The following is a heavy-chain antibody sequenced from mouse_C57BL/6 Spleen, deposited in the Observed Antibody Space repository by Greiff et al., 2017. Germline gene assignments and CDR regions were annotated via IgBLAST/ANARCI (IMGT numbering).Heavy chain of an antibody. Sequence: VQLKESGPVLVKPGASVKMSCKASGYTFTDYYMNWVKQSHGKSLEWIGVINPYNGGTSYNQKFKGKATLTVDKSASTAYMELNSLTSEDSAVYYCARDYFDWGQGTTLTVSS. CDR2: INPYNGGT. V-gene: IGHV1-19*01. D-gene: IGHD1-1*02. CDR3: ARDYFD. J-gene: IGHJ2*01. CDR1: GYTFTDYY.